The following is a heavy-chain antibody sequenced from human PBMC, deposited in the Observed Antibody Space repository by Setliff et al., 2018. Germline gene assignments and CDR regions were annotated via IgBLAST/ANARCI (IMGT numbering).Heavy chain of an antibody. CDR3: AREQWLDPPGYYYMDV. CDR2: IYIGGSA. CDR1: GGSISSYY. V-gene: IGHV4-4*07. J-gene: IGHJ6*03. Sequence: SETLSLTCTVSGGSISSYYWSWIRQPAGKGLEWIGHIYIGGSANYNPSLKSRVTMSIDTSKNQFCLKLNSVTAADMAVYYCAREQWLDPPGYYYMDVWAKGTTVTVSS. D-gene: IGHD6-19*01.